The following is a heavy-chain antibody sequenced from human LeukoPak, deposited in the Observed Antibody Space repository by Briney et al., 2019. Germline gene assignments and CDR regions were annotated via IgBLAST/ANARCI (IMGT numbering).Heavy chain of an antibody. CDR1: EGSITPYY. CDR2: IHSSGST. J-gene: IGHJ4*02. V-gene: IGHV4-4*07. Sequence: SETLSLTCTVSEGSITPYYWSWIRQPAGKGLELIGRIHSSGSTNYNPSLKSRVIMSVDTSRNQFSLMLTSVTAADTAVHYRARGLSGDSYGLEYWGQGTRVTVSS. D-gene: IGHD5-18*01. CDR3: ARGLSGDSYGLEY.